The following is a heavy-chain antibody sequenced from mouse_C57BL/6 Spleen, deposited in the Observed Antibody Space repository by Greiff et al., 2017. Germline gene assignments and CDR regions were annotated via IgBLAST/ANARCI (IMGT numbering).Heavy chain of an antibody. Sequence: EVKVVESGGGLVQPGGSLKLSCAASGFTFSDYGMAWVRQAPRKGPEWVAFISNLAYSIYYADTVTGRFTISRENAKNTLYLEMSSLRSEDTAMYYCARHGDSLLGFAYWGQGTLVTVSA. D-gene: IGHD1-1*01. V-gene: IGHV5-15*01. J-gene: IGHJ3*01. CDR1: GFTFSDYG. CDR2: ISNLAYSI. CDR3: ARHGDSLLGFAY.